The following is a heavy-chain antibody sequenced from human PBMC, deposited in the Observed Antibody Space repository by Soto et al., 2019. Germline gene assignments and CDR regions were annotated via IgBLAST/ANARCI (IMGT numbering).Heavy chain of an antibody. CDR1: VFRFRFSF. Sequence: SLSGSSSVFRFRFSFIVWGRPAQGPGREGVSALYRGGAAYYADAVKGRFIVSRDNPENTLYLQMTSLGADDSAIYYCARALAAAPAHTRFDPFDRWGQGTLVTVSS. D-gene: IGHD6-13*01. CDR3: ARALAAAPAHTRFDPFDR. J-gene: IGHJ4*03. V-gene: IGHV3-53*01. CDR2: LYRGGAA.